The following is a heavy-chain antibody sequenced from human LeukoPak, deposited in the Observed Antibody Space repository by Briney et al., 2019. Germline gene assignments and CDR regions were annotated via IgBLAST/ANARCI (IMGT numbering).Heavy chain of an antibody. CDR3: AKEMGDSGIVGSRADC. J-gene: IGHJ4*02. CDR1: GFNIRTYA. CDR2: ISGSGDHT. V-gene: IGHV3-23*01. D-gene: IGHD1-26*01. Sequence: GGSLRLSCAASGFNIRTYAMSWVRLPPGKGLEWVSAISGSGDHTYYADSVRGRFTISRDNSKNTLYLQMNSLRAEDTATYYCAKEMGDSGIVGSRADCWGQGSLVTVSS.